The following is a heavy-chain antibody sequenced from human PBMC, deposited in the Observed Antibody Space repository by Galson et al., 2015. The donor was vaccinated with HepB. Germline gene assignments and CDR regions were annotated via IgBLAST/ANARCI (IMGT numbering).Heavy chain of an antibody. CDR1: GFTFINAW. CDR3: ATGRGISGPNNYCDD. Sequence: SLRLSCAASGFTFINAWMSWVRQAPGKGLEWVGRIKGKADGGTTDYAAPVKGRFTISRDDSKNMLYLEMNSLKSEDTAVYYCATGRGISGPNNYCDDWGQGTLVTVSS. V-gene: IGHV3-15*01. J-gene: IGHJ4*02. D-gene: IGHD3-10*01. CDR2: IKGKADGGTT.